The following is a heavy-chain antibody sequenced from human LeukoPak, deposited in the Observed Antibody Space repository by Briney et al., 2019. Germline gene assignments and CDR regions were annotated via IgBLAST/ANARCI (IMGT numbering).Heavy chain of an antibody. CDR2: IWYDGSNK. Sequence: GGSERLSCAASGFTFSSYGMHWVRQAPGKGLEWVAVIWYDGSNKYYADSVKGRFTISRDNSKNTLYLQMNSLRAEDTAVYYCARGLPLNCNDPHYWGQGTLL. CDR3: ARGLPLNCNDPHY. J-gene: IGHJ4*01. V-gene: IGHV3-33*01. CDR1: GFTFSSYG. D-gene: IGHD1-1*01.